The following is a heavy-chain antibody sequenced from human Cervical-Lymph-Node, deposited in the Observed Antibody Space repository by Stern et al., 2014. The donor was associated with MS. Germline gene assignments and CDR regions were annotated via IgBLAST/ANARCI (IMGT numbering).Heavy chain of an antibody. D-gene: IGHD6-13*01. V-gene: IGHV3-30*18. CDR3: AKDEGVSSSWRYYFDY. CDR1: GFTFSSYG. J-gene: IGHJ4*02. CDR2: ISYDGSNK. Sequence: VQLVESGGGVVQPGRSLRLSCAASGFTFSSYGMHWVRQAPGKGLAWVAVISYDGSNKYYADSVKGRFTISRDNSKNTLYLQMNSLRAEDTAVYYCAKDEGVSSSWRYYFDYWGQGTLVTVSS.